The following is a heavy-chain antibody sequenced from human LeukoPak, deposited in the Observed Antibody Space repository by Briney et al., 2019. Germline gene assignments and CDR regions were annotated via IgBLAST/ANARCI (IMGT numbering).Heavy chain of an antibody. J-gene: IGHJ4*02. Sequence: SETLSLTCAVYGGSFSGYYWSWIRQPPGKGLEWIGEINHSGSTNYNPSLMSRVTISVDTSKTQFSLKLSSVTAADTAVYYCARHRGYCSSTSCYLLHFDYWGQGTLVTVSS. CDR3: ARHRGYCSSTSCYLLHFDY. D-gene: IGHD2-2*01. CDR2: INHSGST. CDR1: GGSFSGYY. V-gene: IGHV4-34*01.